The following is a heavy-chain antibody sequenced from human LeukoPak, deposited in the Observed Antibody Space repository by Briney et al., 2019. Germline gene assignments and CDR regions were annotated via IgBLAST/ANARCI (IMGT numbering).Heavy chain of an antibody. D-gene: IGHD2-2*01. V-gene: IGHV3-23*01. CDR3: AKDQYCTSTSCYVGY. CDR1: GFTFDDYA. CDR2: ISGSGGST. Sequence: GGSLRLSCAASGFTFDDYAMHWVRQAPGKGLEWVSGISGSGGSTFYADSVRGRFTISRDNSNNTLYLQMNSLRAEDTAVYYCAKDQYCTSTSCYVGYWGQGTLVTVSS. J-gene: IGHJ4*02.